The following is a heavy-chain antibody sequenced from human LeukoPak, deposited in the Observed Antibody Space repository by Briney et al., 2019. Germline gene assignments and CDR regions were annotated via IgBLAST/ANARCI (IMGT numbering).Heavy chain of an antibody. Sequence: CTVRKEWITWVRQSPWKRLEWVANIKQDGSEKYYVDSVKGRFTISRDNAKNSLYLQMNSLRAEDTALYYCASGRQLGYWGQGTLVTVSS. CDR1: CTVRKEW. CDR2: IKQDGSEK. V-gene: IGHV3-7*02. J-gene: IGHJ4*02. CDR3: ASGRQLGY. D-gene: IGHD3-16*01.